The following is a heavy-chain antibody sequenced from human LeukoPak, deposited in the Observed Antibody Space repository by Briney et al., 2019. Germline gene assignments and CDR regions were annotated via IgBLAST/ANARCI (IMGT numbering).Heavy chain of an antibody. CDR2: ISSSGSTI. CDR3: ARTYYYHNTGYYYFDY. CDR1: GFTFSSYE. V-gene: IGHV3-48*03. D-gene: IGHD3-22*01. J-gene: IGHJ4*02. Sequence: GGSLRLSCAASGFTFSSYEMNWVRQAPGKGLEWVSYISSSGSTIYYADSVKGRFTISRDNAKNSLYLQMNSLRAEDTAVYYCARTYYYHNTGYYYFDYWGQGTLVTVSS.